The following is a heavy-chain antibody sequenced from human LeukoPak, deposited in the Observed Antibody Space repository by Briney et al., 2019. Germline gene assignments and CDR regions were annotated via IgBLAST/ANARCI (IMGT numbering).Heavy chain of an antibody. J-gene: IGHJ3*02. Sequence: GASVKVSCKPSGYTFTSYAIQWVRQAPGQRLEWMGWINAGNGNTKYSQKFQGRVTITRDTSATTAYMELSTLRSEDTAVYYCAREHDFWSPYAFDIWGQGTMVTVSS. CDR1: GYTFTSYA. CDR3: AREHDFWSPYAFDI. CDR2: INAGNGNT. D-gene: IGHD3-3*01. V-gene: IGHV1-3*01.